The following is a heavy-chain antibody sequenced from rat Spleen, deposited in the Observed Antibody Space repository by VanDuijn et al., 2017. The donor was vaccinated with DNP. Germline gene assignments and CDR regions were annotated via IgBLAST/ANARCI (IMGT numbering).Heavy chain of an antibody. CDR3: VRWNSGHFDY. CDR1: GFTFSSYW. D-gene: IGHD4-3*01. Sequence: EVQLVETGGGLVQPGRSLKLSCVASGFTFSSYWMFWIRQAPGKGLEWVASINTAGGCTYYPDSVKGRFTISRDNAKSTLYLQMNSLRSEDMATYYCVRWNSGHFDYWGQGVMVTVSS. CDR2: INTAGGCT. J-gene: IGHJ2*01. V-gene: IGHV5-58*01.